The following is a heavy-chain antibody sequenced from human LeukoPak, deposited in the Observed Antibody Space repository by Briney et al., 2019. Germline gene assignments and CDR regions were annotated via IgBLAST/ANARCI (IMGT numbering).Heavy chain of an antibody. CDR2: ISSSGEST. Sequence: QTGGSLRLSCAASGFSFSSYVMIWVRQAPGKGLEWVSVISSSGESTYYADSLKGRFTISRDNSKNTLSLQMNSLRAEDTAIYYCAKGGAVVLCPFHYWGQGTLVTVSS. V-gene: IGHV3-23*01. D-gene: IGHD3-10*01. CDR3: AKGGAVVLCPFHY. J-gene: IGHJ4*02. CDR1: GFSFSSYV.